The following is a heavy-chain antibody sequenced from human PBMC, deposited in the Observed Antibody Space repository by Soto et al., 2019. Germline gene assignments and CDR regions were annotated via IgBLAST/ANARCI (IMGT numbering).Heavy chain of an antibody. J-gene: IGHJ3*02. Sequence: QVQLVQSGAEVKKPGSSVKVSCKASGGTFSSYAISWVRQAPGQGLEWMGGIIPIFGTANYAQKFQGRVTITADESTSTAYMELSSLRSEDTAVYYCAREPYCGGDCYSDAFDIWGQGTMVTVSS. V-gene: IGHV1-69*12. CDR3: AREPYCGGDCYSDAFDI. CDR1: GGTFSSYA. CDR2: IIPIFGTA. D-gene: IGHD2-21*02.